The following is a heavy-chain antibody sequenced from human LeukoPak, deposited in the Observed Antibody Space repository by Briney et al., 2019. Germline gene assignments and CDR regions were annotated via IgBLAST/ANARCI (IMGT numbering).Heavy chain of an antibody. CDR1: GLTFSTYT. Sequence: GGSLRLSCAASGLTFSTYTMHWVRHAPGKGLERLSSISSRSNFINYSDSVRGRFTISRDNADNSLFLQMNSLSAEDAAVYYCARARVYGYSSGGLIDFWGQGTTVTVSS. CDR2: ISSRSNFI. J-gene: IGHJ4*02. CDR3: ARARVYGYSSGGLIDF. D-gene: IGHD5-18*01. V-gene: IGHV3-21*06.